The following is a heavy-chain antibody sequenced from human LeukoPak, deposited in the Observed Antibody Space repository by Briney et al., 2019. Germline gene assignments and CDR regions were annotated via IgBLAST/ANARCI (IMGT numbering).Heavy chain of an antibody. D-gene: IGHD2-2*01. CDR1: GFTFSSYW. V-gene: IGHV3-7*01. CDR3: ARRPYCSSTSCYRYFDY. Sequence: PGGSLRLSCAASGFTFSSYWMSWVRQAPGKGLEWVANIKQDGSEKYYVDSVKGRFTISRDNAKNSLYLQMNSLRAEDTAVYYCARRPYCSSTSCYRYFDYWGQGTLVTVSS. J-gene: IGHJ4*02. CDR2: IKQDGSEK.